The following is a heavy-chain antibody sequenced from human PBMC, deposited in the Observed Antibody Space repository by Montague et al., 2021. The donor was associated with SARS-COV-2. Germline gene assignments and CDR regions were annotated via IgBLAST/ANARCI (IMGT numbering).Heavy chain of an antibody. D-gene: IGHD3-22*01. CDR1: GGSISSSTYY. V-gene: IGHV4-39*07. J-gene: IGHJ5*02. Sequence: SETRSLTCTVSGGSISSSTYYWGWIRQPPGKGLEWIASMYYSGSTYFNLSLKSRVAISIDTSKNQFSLKLSYVTAADTAVYYCARRPYYYDSSGQFDPWGQGVLVTVSS. CDR3: ARRPYYYDSSGQFDP. CDR2: MYYSGST.